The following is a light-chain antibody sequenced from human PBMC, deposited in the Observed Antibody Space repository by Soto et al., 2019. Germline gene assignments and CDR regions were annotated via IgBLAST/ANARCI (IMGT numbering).Light chain of an antibody. Sequence: QSVLTQPPSACGTPGQKVTISCSGSNSNVGDNTVNWYQQLPGAAPKLLIYSHNQRPSGVPDRFSGSKSGTSASLAISGLQSEDEADYYCAAWDDSLNGPVFGGGTKLTVL. CDR2: SHN. J-gene: IGLJ2*01. CDR3: AAWDDSLNGPV. CDR1: NSNVGDNT. V-gene: IGLV1-44*01.